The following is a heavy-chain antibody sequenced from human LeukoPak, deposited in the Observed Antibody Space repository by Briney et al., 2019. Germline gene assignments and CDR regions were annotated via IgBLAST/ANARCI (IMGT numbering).Heavy chain of an antibody. J-gene: IGHJ5*02. V-gene: IGHV1-69*13. CDR2: IIPIFGTA. D-gene: IGHD3-3*01. CDR3: ARENYDFWSGRGRFDP. CDR1: GGTFSSYA. Sequence: VASVKVSCKASGGTFSSYAISWVRQAPGQGLEWMGGIIPIFGTANYAQRFQGRVTITADESTSTAYMELSSLRSEDTAVYYCARENYDFWSGRGRFDPWGQGTLVTVSS.